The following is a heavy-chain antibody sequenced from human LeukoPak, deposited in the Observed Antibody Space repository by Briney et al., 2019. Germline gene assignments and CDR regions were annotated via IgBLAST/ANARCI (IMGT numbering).Heavy chain of an antibody. CDR1: GFTFSSYS. Sequence: PGGSLRLSCAASGFTFSSYSMNWVRQAPGKGLEWASSISSSSSYIYYADSVKGRFTISRDNAKNSLYLQMNSLRAEDTAVYYCARDRAYYGSGGTCDYWGQGTLVTVSS. CDR3: ARDRAYYGSGGTCDY. J-gene: IGHJ4*02. D-gene: IGHD3-10*01. V-gene: IGHV3-21*01. CDR2: ISSSSSYI.